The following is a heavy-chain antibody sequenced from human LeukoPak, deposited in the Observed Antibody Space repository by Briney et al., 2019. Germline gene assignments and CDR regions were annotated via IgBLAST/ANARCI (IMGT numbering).Heavy chain of an antibody. V-gene: IGHV3-53*01. D-gene: IGHD4-23*01. CDR1: GFTVSSNY. J-gene: IGHJ2*01. CDR3: ARDLWAVVTPNWYFDL. Sequence: GGSLRLSCAASGFTVSSNYMSWVRQAPGKGLEWVSVIYSDGSTYYADSVKGRFTISRDNSKNTLYLQMNSLRAEDTAVYYCARDLWAVVTPNWYFDLWGRGTLVTVSS. CDR2: IYSDGST.